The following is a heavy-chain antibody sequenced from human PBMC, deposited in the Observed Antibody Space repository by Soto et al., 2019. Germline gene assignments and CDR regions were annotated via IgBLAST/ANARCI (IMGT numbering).Heavy chain of an antibody. CDR1: GYSFSGYD. CDR3: ERDSGAALYGEHALDI. CDR2: VSTSIRST. Sequence: QGKLVQSGPEVKKPGASVKVSCTASGYSFSGYDITWVRQAPGQGLEWLGWVSTSIRSTMSAEKLQGRLTMTTDTSTTPVYMELRGLTSDDTAVYYCERDSGAALYGEHALDIWGQGTMVSVSS. V-gene: IGHV1-18*04. J-gene: IGHJ3*02. D-gene: IGHD1-26*01.